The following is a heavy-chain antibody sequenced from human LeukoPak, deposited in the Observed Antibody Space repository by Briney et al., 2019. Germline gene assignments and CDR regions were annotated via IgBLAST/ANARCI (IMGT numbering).Heavy chain of an antibody. J-gene: IGHJ6*02. V-gene: IGHV3-21*01. D-gene: IGHD2-2*01. CDR1: GFTFSSYS. CDR2: ISSSSSYI. Sequence: GGSLRLSCAASGFTFSSYSMNWVRQAPGKGLEWVSSISSSSSYIYYADSVKGRFTISRDNAKNSLYLQMNSLRAEDTAVYYCARSGDCSSTSCNYYCMDVWGQGTTVTVSS. CDR3: ARSGDCSSTSCNYYCMDV.